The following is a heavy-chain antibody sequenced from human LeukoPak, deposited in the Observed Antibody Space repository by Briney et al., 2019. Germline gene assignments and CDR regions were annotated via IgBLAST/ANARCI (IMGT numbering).Heavy chain of an antibody. J-gene: IGHJ4*02. CDR1: GFTFSTYT. Sequence: GESLRLSCAASGFTFSTYTMNWVRQAPGKGLEWVSSITSSSRYVYYADSVRGRFTISRDNAKNSLYLQMNSLRAEDTAIYYCATSPGELEFDYWGQGTLVTVSS. D-gene: IGHD1-1*01. V-gene: IGHV3-21*01. CDR3: ATSPGELEFDY. CDR2: ITSSSRYV.